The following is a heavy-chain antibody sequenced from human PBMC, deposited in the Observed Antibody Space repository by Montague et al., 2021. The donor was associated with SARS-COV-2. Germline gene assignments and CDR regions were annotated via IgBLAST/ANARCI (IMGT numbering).Heavy chain of an antibody. D-gene: IGHD3-16*02. CDR3: ARHRSDYDEVWGTHRYNPDY. CDR2: IYYSRIT. V-gene: IGHV4-39*01. Sequence: SETLSLTCSVSGGSFSSSSYYWGWIRHPPGMGPEWFVCIYYSRITNYNPSLNSRVTMSVDTSKLQFSLRLTSVTAADTSVYYCARHRSDYDEVWGTHRYNPDYWGQGTLVTVSS. CDR1: GGSFSSSSYY. J-gene: IGHJ4*02.